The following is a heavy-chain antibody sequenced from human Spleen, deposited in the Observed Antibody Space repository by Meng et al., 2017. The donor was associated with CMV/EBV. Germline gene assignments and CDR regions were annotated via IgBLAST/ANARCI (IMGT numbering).Heavy chain of an antibody. CDR3: AREVEGTAAGSY. J-gene: IGHJ4*02. D-gene: IGHD6-13*01. Sequence: GESLKISCAASGFTFSSYSMNWVRQAPGKGLEWVSSISSSSSYIYYADSVKGRFTISRDNARNSLFLQMNSLSAEDTAVYYCAREVEGTAAGSYWGQGTLVTVSS. CDR2: ISSSSSYI. V-gene: IGHV3-21*01. CDR1: GFTFSSYS.